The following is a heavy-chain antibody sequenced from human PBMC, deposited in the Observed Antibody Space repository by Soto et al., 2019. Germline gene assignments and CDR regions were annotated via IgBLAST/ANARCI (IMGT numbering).Heavy chain of an antibody. CDR1: GDSISDYY. V-gene: IGHV4-59*01. D-gene: IGHD3-10*01. CDR2: INYSGST. Sequence: SETLSLTCTVSGDSISDYYWNWIREPPGKGLEWIGFINYSGSTNYNPSLKSRVTISVDRSKNQFSLKLSSVTAADTAVYYCAREGRRSFRFREYYYGLDVWGQGTTVTVSS. CDR3: AREGRRSFRFREYYYGLDV. J-gene: IGHJ6*02.